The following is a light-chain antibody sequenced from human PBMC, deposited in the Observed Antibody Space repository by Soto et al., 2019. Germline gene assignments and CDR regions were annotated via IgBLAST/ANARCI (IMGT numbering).Light chain of an antibody. V-gene: IGKV3-20*01. CDR3: HHYGSSPLT. J-gene: IGKJ5*01. CDR1: QSVGSS. CDR2: GAS. Sequence: EIVLTQSPATLSLSPGERATLSCRASQSVGSSLAWYQQKLGQSPRLLVFGASSRVLGIPDRFSGSGSGTDFTLTISRLEPEDFAVYYCHHYGSSPLTFGQGTRLEIK.